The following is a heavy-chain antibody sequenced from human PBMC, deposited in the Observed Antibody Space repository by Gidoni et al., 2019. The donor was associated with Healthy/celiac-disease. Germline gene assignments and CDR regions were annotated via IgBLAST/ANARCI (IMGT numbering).Heavy chain of an antibody. J-gene: IGHJ4*02. CDR1: GFPFRTYA. Sequence: EVQLVESGGGLVQTGGSLRLSCAASGFPFRTYALSWVRQAPGKGLEWVHAISGSGGSTYYADSVKGRFTISRDNSKNTLYLQMNSLRAEDTAVYYCAKLDRFLVVVVAATAYYFDYWGQGTLVTVSS. CDR3: AKLDRFLVVVVAATAYYFDY. V-gene: IGHV3-23*04. CDR2: ISGSGGST. D-gene: IGHD2-15*01.